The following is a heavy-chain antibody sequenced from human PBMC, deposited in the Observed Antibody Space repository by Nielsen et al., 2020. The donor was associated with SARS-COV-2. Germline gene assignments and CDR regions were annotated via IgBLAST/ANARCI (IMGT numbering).Heavy chain of an antibody. Sequence: GESLKISCAASGFTFSSYGMHWVRQAPGKGLEWVAVISYNGISNYYAHSVRGRFTISRDNANHALFLQMNSLRAEDTAVYYCAKDPATYYYGSAFDPWGQGTLVTVSS. D-gene: IGHD3-10*01. CDR1: GFTFSSYG. V-gene: IGHV3-30*18. J-gene: IGHJ5*02. CDR2: ISYNGISN. CDR3: AKDPATYYYGSAFDP.